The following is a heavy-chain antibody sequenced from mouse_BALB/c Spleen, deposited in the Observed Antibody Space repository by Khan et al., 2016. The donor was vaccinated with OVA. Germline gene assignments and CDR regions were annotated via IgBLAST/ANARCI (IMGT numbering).Heavy chain of an antibody. CDR3: ARGNYYGYYFDY. J-gene: IGHJ2*01. D-gene: IGHD1-1*01. Sequence: EVQLVVSGPGLVKPSQSLSLTCTVTGYSITSGYAWNWIRQFPGNKLEWMGYISYSGGTSYNPSLKSRISITRVTSKNQFFLQLNSVTTEETATVSCARGNYYGYYFDYWGQGTTLTVSS. CDR1: GYSITSGYA. V-gene: IGHV3-2*02. CDR2: ISYSGGT.